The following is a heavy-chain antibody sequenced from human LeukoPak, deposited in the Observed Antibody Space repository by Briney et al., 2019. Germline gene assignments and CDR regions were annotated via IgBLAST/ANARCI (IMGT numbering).Heavy chain of an antibody. V-gene: IGHV3-74*01. J-gene: IGHJ4*02. CDR1: GFTFSSYW. CDR2: INSDGSST. Sequence: GGSLRLSCAASGFTFSSYWMHWVRHAPGKGLVWVSRINSDGSSTSYADSVKGRFTISRDNAKNTLYLQMNSLRAEDTAVYYCARAADSSGYYDYWGQGTLVTVSS. D-gene: IGHD3-22*01. CDR3: ARAADSSGYYDY.